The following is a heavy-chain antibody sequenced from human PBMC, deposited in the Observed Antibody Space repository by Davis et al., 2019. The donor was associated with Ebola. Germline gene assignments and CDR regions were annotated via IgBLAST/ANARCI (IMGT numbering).Heavy chain of an antibody. V-gene: IGHV4-34*01. J-gene: IGHJ6*02. CDR2: INHSGST. Sequence: SETLSLTCAVYGGSFSGYYWSWIRQPPGKGLEWIGEINHSGSTNYNPSLKSRVTISVDTSKNQFSLKLSSVTAADTAVYYCARVIVPYGMDVWGQGTTVTVSS. CDR1: GGSFSGYY. CDR3: ARVIVPYGMDV. D-gene: IGHD3-22*01.